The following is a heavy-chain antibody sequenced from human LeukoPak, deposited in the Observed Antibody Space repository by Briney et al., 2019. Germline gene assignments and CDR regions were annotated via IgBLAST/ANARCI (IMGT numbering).Heavy chain of an antibody. CDR3: AKDHYDILTGYYTPPHDY. CDR1: GFTFSSYG. D-gene: IGHD3-9*01. J-gene: IGHJ4*02. Sequence: GGSLRLSCAASGFTFSSYGMHWVRQAPGKGLEWVAFIRYDGSNKYYADSVKGRFTISRDNSKNTLYLQMNSLRAEDTAVYYCAKDHYDILTGYYTPPHDYWGQGTLVTVSS. CDR2: IRYDGSNK. V-gene: IGHV3-30*02.